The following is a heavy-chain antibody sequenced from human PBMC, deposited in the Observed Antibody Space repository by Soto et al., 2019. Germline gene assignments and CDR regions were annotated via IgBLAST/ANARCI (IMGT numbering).Heavy chain of an antibody. V-gene: IGHV4-39*01. CDR3: AMGGYRPFDY. D-gene: IGHD3-22*01. J-gene: IGHJ4*02. CDR1: GGSISSSSYY. CDR2: IYYSGST. Sequence: SETLSLTCTVSGGSISSSSYYWGWIRQPPGRGLEWIGSIYYSGSTYYNPSLKSRVTISVDTSKNQFSLKLSSVTAADTAVYYCAMGGYRPFDYWGQGTLVTVSS.